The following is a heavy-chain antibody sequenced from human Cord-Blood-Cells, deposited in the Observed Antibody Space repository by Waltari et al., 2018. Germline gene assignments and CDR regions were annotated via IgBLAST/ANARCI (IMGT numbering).Heavy chain of an antibody. CDR3: ARALGWFDY. D-gene: IGHD7-27*01. V-gene: IGHV4-38-2*01. CDR2: IYHSGST. Sequence: QVQLQESGPGLVKPSETLSLTFAVSGYSHSSGYYWGWIRQPPGKGLEWIGSIYHSGSTYYNPSLKSRVTISVDTSKNQFSLKLSSVTAADTAVYYCARALGWFDYWGQGTLVTVSS. J-gene: IGHJ4*02. CDR1: GYSHSSGYY.